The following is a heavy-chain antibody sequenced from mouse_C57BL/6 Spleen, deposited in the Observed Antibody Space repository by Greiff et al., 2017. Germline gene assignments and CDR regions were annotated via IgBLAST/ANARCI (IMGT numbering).Heavy chain of an antibody. CDR1: GYAFSSYW. J-gene: IGHJ3*01. CDR2: IYPGDGDT. V-gene: IGHV1-80*01. Sequence: QVHVKQSGAELVKPGASVKISCKASGYAFSSYWMNWVKQRPGKGLEWIGQIYPGDGDTNYNGKFKGKATLTADKSSSTAYMQLSSLTSEDSAVYFCASPPLLGYGSSYSAGFAYWGQGTLVTVSA. D-gene: IGHD1-1*01. CDR3: ASPPLLGYGSSYSAGFAY.